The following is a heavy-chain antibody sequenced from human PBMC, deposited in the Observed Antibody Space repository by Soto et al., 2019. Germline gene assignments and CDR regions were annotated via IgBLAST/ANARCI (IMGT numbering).Heavy chain of an antibody. CDR1: GFTFSSYT. D-gene: IGHD1-7*01. CDR3: ARDRKGIPGTTDY. CDR2: ISYDGSNK. J-gene: IGHJ4*02. Sequence: QVQLVESGGGVVQPGRSLRLSCAASGFTFSSYTLHWVRHAPGKGLEWVAVISYDGSNKYYEDSVKGRFTISRDNSKNTLYLQMNSLRAEDTAIYYCARDRKGIPGTTDYWGQGTLVTVSS. V-gene: IGHV3-30-3*01.